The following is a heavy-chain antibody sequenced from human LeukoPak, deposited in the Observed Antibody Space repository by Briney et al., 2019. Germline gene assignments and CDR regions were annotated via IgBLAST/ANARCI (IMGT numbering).Heavy chain of an antibody. CDR3: ARDGHFDWLLVLDF. V-gene: IGHV1-69*05. Sequence: GSSVTVSCKASGGTFSSYAISWVRQAPGQGLEWVGGIIPIFGTANYAQKFQGRVIMTTDTSTSTAYMELRSLTSDDTAVYYCARDGHFDWLLVLDFWGQGTLVTVSS. J-gene: IGHJ4*02. CDR1: GGTFSSYA. D-gene: IGHD3-9*01. CDR2: IIPIFGTA.